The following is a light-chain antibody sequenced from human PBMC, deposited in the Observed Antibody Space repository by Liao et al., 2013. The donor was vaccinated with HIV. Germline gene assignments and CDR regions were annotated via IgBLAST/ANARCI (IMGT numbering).Light chain of an antibody. CDR2: KDN. J-gene: IGLJ1*01. V-gene: IGLV3-25*02. CDR3: QVWDSSSGHPV. CDR1: ALPKQY. Sequence: SYELTQPPSVSVSPGQTARMTCSGNALPKQYAHWYQQKPGQAPVVVIYKDNERPSGIPERISGSSFGKTATLTITRVEAGDEADYFCQVWDSSSGHPVFGAGTKLTVL.